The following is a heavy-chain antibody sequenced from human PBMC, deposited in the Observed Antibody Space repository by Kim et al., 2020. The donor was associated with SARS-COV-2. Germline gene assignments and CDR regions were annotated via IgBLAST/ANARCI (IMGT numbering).Heavy chain of an antibody. CDR1: GGTFSSYA. CDR2: IIPIFGTA. Sequence: SVKVSCKASGGTFSSYAISWVRQAPGQGLEWMGGIIPIFGTANYAQKFQGRVTITADESTSTAYMELSSLRSEDTAVYYCARDDRTFGGVKSWFDPWGQGTLVTVSS. D-gene: IGHD3-16*01. CDR3: ARDDRTFGGVKSWFDP. V-gene: IGHV1-69*13. J-gene: IGHJ5*02.